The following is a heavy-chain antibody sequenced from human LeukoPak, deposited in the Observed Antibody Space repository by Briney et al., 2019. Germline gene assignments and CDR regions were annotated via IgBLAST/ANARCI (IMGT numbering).Heavy chain of an antibody. V-gene: IGHV3-7*01. CDR3: ARVDKYYDFWSGYKRPSYYFDY. D-gene: IGHD3-3*01. CDR2: IKQDGSEK. Sequence: TGRSLRLSCAASGFTFSSYWMSWVRQAPGKGLEWVATIKQDGSEKYYVDSVKGRFTISRDNAKNSLYLQMNSLRAADTAVYYCARVDKYYDFWSGYKRPSYYFDYWGQGTLVTVSS. J-gene: IGHJ4*02. CDR1: GFTFSSYW.